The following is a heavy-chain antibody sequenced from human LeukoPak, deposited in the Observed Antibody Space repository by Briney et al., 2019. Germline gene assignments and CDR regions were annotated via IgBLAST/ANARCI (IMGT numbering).Heavy chain of an antibody. CDR1: GYTFTSYD. Sequence: GASVKVSCKASGYTFTSYDINWVRQATGQGLEWMGWMNPNSGNTGYAQKFQGRVTMTRNTSISTAYMELSSLRSEDTAVYYCARGGRGYGFWSGYRYYFDHWGQGTLVTVSS. D-gene: IGHD3-3*01. V-gene: IGHV1-8*01. CDR2: MNPNSGNT. CDR3: ARGGRGYGFWSGYRYYFDH. J-gene: IGHJ4*02.